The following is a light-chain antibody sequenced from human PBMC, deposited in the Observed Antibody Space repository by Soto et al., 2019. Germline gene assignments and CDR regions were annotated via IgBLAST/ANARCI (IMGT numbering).Light chain of an antibody. CDR1: TSDVGGYNY. CDR2: EVD. V-gene: IGLV2-8*01. J-gene: IGLJ2*01. CDR3: SSYVGSNFPVL. Sequence: QSALTQPPSASGSPGQSVTISCTGTTSDVGGYNYVSWYQQHPGKAPKLLVYEVDKRPSGVPDRFSGSKSGNTASLTVSGLQAEDEADYYCSSYVGSNFPVLVGGGTKVTVL.